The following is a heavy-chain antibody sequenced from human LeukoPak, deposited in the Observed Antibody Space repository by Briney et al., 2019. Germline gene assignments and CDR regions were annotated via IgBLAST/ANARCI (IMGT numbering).Heavy chain of an antibody. CDR2: IYSGGST. CDR1: GFTFSSYA. CDR3: AKGVLEWDPQVLDY. V-gene: IGHV3-23*03. J-gene: IGHJ4*02. Sequence: GGSLRLSCAASGFTFSSYAMSWVRQAPGKGLEWVSVIYSGGSTYYADSVKGRFTISRDNSKNMVYLQMNSLRVEDTAVYYCAKGVLEWDPQVLDYWGQGTLVTVSS. D-gene: IGHD1-26*01.